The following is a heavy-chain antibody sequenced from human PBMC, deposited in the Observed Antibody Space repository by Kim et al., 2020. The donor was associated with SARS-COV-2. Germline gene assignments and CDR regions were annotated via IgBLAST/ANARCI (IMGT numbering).Heavy chain of an antibody. Sequence: SETLSLTCTVSGGSISSSSYYWGWIRQPPGKGLEWIGSIYYSGSTYYNPYLKSRVTISVDTSKNQFSLKLSSVTAADTAVYYCGRHRGVQQPFDYWGQGTLVTVSS. D-gene: IGHD3-10*01. J-gene: IGHJ4*02. CDR2: IYYSGST. V-gene: IGHV4-39*01. CDR1: GGSISSSSYY. CDR3: GRHRGVQQPFDY.